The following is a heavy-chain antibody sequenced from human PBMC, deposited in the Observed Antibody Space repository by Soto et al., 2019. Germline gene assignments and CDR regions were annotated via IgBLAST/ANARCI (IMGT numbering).Heavy chain of an antibody. V-gene: IGHV1-46*01. D-gene: IGHD2-21*01. Sequence: ASVKVSCKASGYTFTNYYMHWVRQAPGQGLEWMGIINPSGGSTSYAQKFQGRVTVTRDTSTSTVYMELSSLRSEDTAVYYCAKSVVAPLLYFDYGAQEPRVPVPQ. J-gene: IGHJ4*01. CDR2: INPSGGST. CDR1: GYTFTNYY. CDR3: AKSVVAPLLYFDY.